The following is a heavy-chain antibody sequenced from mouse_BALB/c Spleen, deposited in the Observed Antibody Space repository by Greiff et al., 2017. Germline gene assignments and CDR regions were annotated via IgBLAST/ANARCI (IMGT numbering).Heavy chain of an antibody. Sequence: DVHLVESGPGLVKPSQSLSLTCSVTGYSITSGYYWNWIRQFPGNKLEWMGYISYDGSNNYNPSLKNRISITRDTSKNQFFLKLNSVTTEDTATYYCASTGYWYFDVWGAGTTVTVSS. CDR1: GYSITSGYY. J-gene: IGHJ1*01. V-gene: IGHV3-6*02. CDR2: ISYDGSN. CDR3: ASTGYWYFDV.